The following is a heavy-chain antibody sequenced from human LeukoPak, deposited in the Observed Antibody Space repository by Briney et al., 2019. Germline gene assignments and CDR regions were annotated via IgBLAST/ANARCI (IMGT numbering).Heavy chain of an antibody. CDR3: ARHRYYYDSSGSPHFVY. CDR2: ISSSSSYI. J-gene: IGHJ4*02. D-gene: IGHD3-22*01. V-gene: IGHV3-21*01. CDR1: GFTFSSYS. Sequence: GGALRLSCAASGFTFSSYSMNWVRQAPGKGLEWVSSISSSSSYIYYADSVKGRFTISRDNAKNSLYLQMNSLSAEDTAVYYCARHRYYYDSSGSPHFVYWGQGTLVTVSS.